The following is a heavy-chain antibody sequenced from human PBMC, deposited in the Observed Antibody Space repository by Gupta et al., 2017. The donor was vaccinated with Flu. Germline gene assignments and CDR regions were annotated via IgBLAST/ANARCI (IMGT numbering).Heavy chain of an antibody. CDR1: GFTFADYA. CDR2: INWDSGSI. J-gene: IGHJ5*02. V-gene: IGHV3-9*01. Sequence: EVQLVASGGGLVQPGRSLRLSCVCSGFTFADYAMHWVRQAPGKGLEWVSGINWDSGSIGYGDSVKGRFTISRDNAKNSLYLEMNSLRDEDTALYYCAKEYCSRSGCPKKWLDPWGQGTLVTVSS. CDR3: AKEYCSRSGCPKKWLDP. D-gene: IGHD2-2*01.